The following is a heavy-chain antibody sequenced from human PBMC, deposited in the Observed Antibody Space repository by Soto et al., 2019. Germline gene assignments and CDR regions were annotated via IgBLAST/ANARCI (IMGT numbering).Heavy chain of an antibody. CDR2: IISIFDTA. V-gene: IGHV1-69*01. CDR3: ARGGDGYNDDYFGCYGMDV. Sequence: QVQLVQSGAEVKKPGPSLKISCKPSGGTFSSYAISWVRQAPRQGLEWMGGIISIFDTANYAQKFQGRVTLTADESTHTAYMELSSLRYEDTAVYYCARGGDGYNDDYFGCYGMDVWGQGPKVTVPS. D-gene: IGHD5-12*01. J-gene: IGHJ6*02. CDR1: GGTFSSYA.